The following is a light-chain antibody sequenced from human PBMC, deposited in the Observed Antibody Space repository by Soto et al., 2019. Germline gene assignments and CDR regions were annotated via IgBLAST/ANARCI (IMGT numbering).Light chain of an antibody. V-gene: IGLV2-14*01. J-gene: IGLJ2*01. CDR2: EVT. Sequence: QSALTQPASVSGSPGQSITISCTGTSSDVGGYNYVSWYQQYPGKAPKVMIYEVTNRPSGVSNRFSGSKSGNTAFLTISGVQADDEADYYCSSYSTSSTLVVFGGGTQLTVL. CDR1: SSDVGGYNY. CDR3: SSYSTSSTLVV.